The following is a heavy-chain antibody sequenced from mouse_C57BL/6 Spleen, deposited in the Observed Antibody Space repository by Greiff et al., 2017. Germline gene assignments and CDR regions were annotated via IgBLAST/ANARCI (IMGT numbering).Heavy chain of an antibody. Sequence: EVQLQQSGPELVKPGASVKIPCKASGYTFTDYNMDWVKQSHGKSLEWIGDSNPNNGGTIYNQKFKGKATLTVDKSSSTAYMELRSLTSEDTAVYYCARATDYFDYWGQGTTLTVSS. J-gene: IGHJ2*01. V-gene: IGHV1-18*01. D-gene: IGHD1-1*01. CDR2: SNPNNGGT. CDR1: GYTFTDYN. CDR3: ARATDYFDY.